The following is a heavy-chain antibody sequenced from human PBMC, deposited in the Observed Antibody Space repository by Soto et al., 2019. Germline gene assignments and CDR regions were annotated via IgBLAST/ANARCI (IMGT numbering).Heavy chain of an antibody. D-gene: IGHD3-9*01. Sequence: GGSLRLSCAASGFTFDDYGMSWVRQAPGKGLEWVSGINWNGGSTGYADSVKGRFTISRDNAKNSLYLQMNSLGAEDTALYYCARDGPYYDILTGYYYWFDPWGQGNLVTVSS. CDR3: ARDGPYYDILTGYYYWFDP. CDR2: INWNGGST. CDR1: GFTFDDYG. J-gene: IGHJ5*02. V-gene: IGHV3-20*04.